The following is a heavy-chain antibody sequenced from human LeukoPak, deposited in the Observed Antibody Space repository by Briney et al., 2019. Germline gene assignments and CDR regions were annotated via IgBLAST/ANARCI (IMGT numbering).Heavy chain of an antibody. CDR1: GGSISRNY. V-gene: IGHV4-59*01. D-gene: IGHD5-12*01. Sequence: SGTLSLTCTVSGGSISRNYWSWIRKPPGKGLQWIGYIYYTGSINYNPSLKSRVTISVDTSKNQFSLRLSSVTAADTAVYYCARALGSVGYVYFDYWGQGTLVTVSS. J-gene: IGHJ4*02. CDR3: ARALGSVGYVYFDY. CDR2: IYYTGSI.